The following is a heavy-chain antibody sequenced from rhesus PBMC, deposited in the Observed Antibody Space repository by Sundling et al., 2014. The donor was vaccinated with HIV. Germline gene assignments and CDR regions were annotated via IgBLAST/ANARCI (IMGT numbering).Heavy chain of an antibody. J-gene: IGHJ4*01. Sequence: EVQLVETGGGLVQPGGSLKLSCAASGFTFSSYGMNWVRQAPGKGLEWVSVINSGGGSTYYADSVKGRFTISRDNSKNTLSLQMNSLRAEDTAVYYCAKSLYEDDYGYYYTVFDYWGQGVLVTVSS. CDR1: GFTFSSYG. V-gene: IGHV3S42*01. D-gene: IGHD3-9*01. CDR2: INSGGGST. CDR3: AKSLYEDDYGYYYTVFDY.